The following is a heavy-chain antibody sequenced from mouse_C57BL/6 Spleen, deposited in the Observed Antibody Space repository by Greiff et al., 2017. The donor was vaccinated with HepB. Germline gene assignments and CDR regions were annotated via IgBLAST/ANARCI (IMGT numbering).Heavy chain of an antibody. D-gene: IGHD2-1*01. J-gene: IGHJ2*01. Sequence: VQLQQSVAELVRPGASVKLSCTASGFNIKNTYMPWVKQRPEQGLEWIGRIDPANGNTKYAPKFQGKATITADTSSNTAYLQLSSLTSEDTAIYYCARGGNPYYFDYWGQGTTLTVSS. CDR2: IDPANGNT. CDR1: GFNIKNTY. CDR3: ARGGNPYYFDY. V-gene: IGHV14-3*01.